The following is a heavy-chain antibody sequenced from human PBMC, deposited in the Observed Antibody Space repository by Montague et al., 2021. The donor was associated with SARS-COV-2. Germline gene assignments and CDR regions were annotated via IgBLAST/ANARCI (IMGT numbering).Heavy chain of an antibody. CDR1: GGSFSSYY. Sequence: SETLSLTCAVYGGSFSSYYWNWIRQPPGKGLEWIGEISHSGTTNYNPSLKSRVTISVDTSKNQFSLKLSSVTAADTAVYYCARGVVVVVHRDYPARRGWFDPWGQGTLVSVSS. CDR3: ARGVVVVVHRDYPARRGWFDP. V-gene: IGHV4-34*01. CDR2: ISHSGTT. J-gene: IGHJ5*02. D-gene: IGHD2-15*01.